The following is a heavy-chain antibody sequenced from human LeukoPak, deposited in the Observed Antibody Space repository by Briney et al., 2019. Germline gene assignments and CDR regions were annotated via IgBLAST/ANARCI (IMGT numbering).Heavy chain of an antibody. V-gene: IGHV4-4*07. J-gene: IGHJ6*03. D-gene: IGHD4/OR15-4a*01. CDR2: IYTSGST. CDR3: ARPRRDYGKNFYYYYYMDV. CDR1: GGSISPYY. Sequence: SETLSLTCTVSGGSISPYYWSWIRQPAGKGLEWIGRIYTSGSTNYNPSLKSRVTISVDTSKNQFSLKLSSVTAADTAVYYCARPRRDYGKNFYYYYYMDVWGKGTTVTVSS.